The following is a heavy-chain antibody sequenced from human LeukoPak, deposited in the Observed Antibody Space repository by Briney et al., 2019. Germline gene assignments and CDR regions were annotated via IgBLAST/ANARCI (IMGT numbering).Heavy chain of an antibody. D-gene: IGHD3-10*01. Sequence: GGSLRLSCAASGFTFSSYEMNWVRQAPGKGLEWVSYISSSGSTIYYADSVKGRFTISRDNAKNSLYLQMNSLRVEDTAVYYCAREWEQWFGIDYWGQGTLVTVSS. CDR2: ISSSGSTI. J-gene: IGHJ4*02. CDR1: GFTFSSYE. V-gene: IGHV3-48*03. CDR3: AREWEQWFGIDY.